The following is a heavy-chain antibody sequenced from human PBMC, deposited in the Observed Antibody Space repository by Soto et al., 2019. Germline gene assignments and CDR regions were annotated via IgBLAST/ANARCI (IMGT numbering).Heavy chain of an antibody. CDR2: ISSSGSTI. CDR1: GFTFSNYE. D-gene: IGHD1-26*01. CDR3: AKEATNINNFDY. J-gene: IGHJ4*02. V-gene: IGHV3-48*03. Sequence: GGSLRLSCAASGFTFSNYEMHWVRQAPGKGLEWVSYISSSGSTIYYADSVKGRFTISRDNAKNSLYLQLNSLRAEDTAVYYCAKEATNINNFDYWGQGTLVTVSS.